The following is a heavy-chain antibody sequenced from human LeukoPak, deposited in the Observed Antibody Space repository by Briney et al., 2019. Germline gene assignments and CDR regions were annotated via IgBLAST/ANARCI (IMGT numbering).Heavy chain of an antibody. CDR3: ASYCSSTSCFDY. V-gene: IGHV3-23*01. Sequence: PGGSLRLSCAASGFTFSSYAMSWVRQAPGKGLEWVSAISGSGGSTYYADSVKGRFTISRDNSKNTLYLQMNSLRAEDTAVYYCASYCSSTSCFDYWGQGTLVTVSS. J-gene: IGHJ4*02. D-gene: IGHD2-2*01. CDR2: ISGSGGST. CDR1: GFTFSSYA.